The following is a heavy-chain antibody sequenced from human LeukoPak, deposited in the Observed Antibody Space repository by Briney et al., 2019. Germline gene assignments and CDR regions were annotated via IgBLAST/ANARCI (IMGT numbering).Heavy chain of an antibody. V-gene: IGHV1-2*06. CDR3: ARDGSVRYYFDY. CDR2: INPNSGDT. J-gene: IGHJ4*02. D-gene: IGHD3-16*02. CDR1: GYTFTGYY. Sequence: ASVKVSCKASGYTFTGYYMHWVRQAPGQGLEWMGRINPNSGDTNHAQKFQGRVTMTRDTSISTAYMELSRLRSDDTAVYYCARDGSVRYYFDYWGQGTLVTVSS.